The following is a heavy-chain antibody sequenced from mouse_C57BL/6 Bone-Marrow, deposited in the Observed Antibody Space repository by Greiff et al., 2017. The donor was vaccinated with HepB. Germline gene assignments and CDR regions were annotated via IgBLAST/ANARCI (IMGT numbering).Heavy chain of an antibody. V-gene: IGHV2-6-1*01. J-gene: IGHJ4*01. D-gene: IGHD1-1*01. CDR3: ARHDYGSSSFYAMDY. Sequence: QVQLKESGPGLVAPSQSLSIPCTVSGFSLTSYGVHWVRQPPGKGLEWLVVIWSDGSTTYNSALKSRLSISKDNSKSQVFLKMNSLQTDDTAMYYCARHDYGSSSFYAMDYWGQGTSVTVSS. CDR1: GFSLTSYG. CDR2: IWSDGST.